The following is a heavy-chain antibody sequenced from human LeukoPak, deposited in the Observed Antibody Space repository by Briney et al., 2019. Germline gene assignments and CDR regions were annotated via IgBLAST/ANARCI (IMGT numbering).Heavy chain of an antibody. J-gene: IGHJ4*02. CDR3: ARRGGLGYGDLDY. V-gene: IGHV3-74*01. CDR1: GLTLSNYW. D-gene: IGHD4-17*01. Sequence: GGSLRLSCAASGLTLSNYWMHWVRHAPGEGLVWVSRISGDGTGITFADSVKGRFSISRDKAKNTLYLQMNSLRAEDTAIYYCARRGGLGYGDLDYWGQGTLVTVSS. CDR2: ISGDGTGI.